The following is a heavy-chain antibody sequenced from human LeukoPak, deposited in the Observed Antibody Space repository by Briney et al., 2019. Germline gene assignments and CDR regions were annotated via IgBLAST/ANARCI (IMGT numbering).Heavy chain of an antibody. J-gene: IGHJ6*03. V-gene: IGHV3-74*01. Sequence: PGGSLRLSCEASGFTFSSYWMHWVRQTPGKGLVWVSRINADGSSTSYADSVKGRFTISRDNSKNMLYLQMNSLRAEDPAVYHCAKDRDYGDYPSAYYYYMDVWGKGTTVTVSS. CDR2: INADGSST. CDR1: GFTFSSYW. D-gene: IGHD4-17*01. CDR3: AKDRDYGDYPSAYYYYMDV.